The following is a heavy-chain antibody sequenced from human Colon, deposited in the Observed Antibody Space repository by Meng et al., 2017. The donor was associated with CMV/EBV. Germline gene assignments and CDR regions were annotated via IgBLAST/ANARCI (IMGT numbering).Heavy chain of an antibody. CDR2: IYRGGGI. J-gene: IGHJ4*02. V-gene: IGHV3-66*01. CDR3: ARDRLGDNDYVFDQ. CDR1: GFTVSSNY. D-gene: IGHD4/OR15-4a*01. Sequence: GESLKISCAASGFTVSSNYMIWVRQAPGKGLEWVSLIYRGGGIYYAESVGGRFTTSIDNSKNTLYLQMSSLRDDDTAVYYCARDRLGDNDYVFDQWGQGMMVTVSS.